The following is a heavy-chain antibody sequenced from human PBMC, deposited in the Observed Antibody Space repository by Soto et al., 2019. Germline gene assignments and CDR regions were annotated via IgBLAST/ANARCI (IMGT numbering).Heavy chain of an antibody. V-gene: IGHV3-7*01. CDR2: IKQDGSEK. CDR1: GFTFSSYW. Sequence: GGSLRLSCAASGFTFSSYWMSWVRQAPGKGLEWVANIKQDGSEKYYVDSVKGRFTISRDNAKNSLYLQMNSLRAEDTAVYYCARVDGDYVYGGFDYWGQGTLVTVSS. CDR3: ARVDGDYVYGGFDY. D-gene: IGHD4-17*01. J-gene: IGHJ4*02.